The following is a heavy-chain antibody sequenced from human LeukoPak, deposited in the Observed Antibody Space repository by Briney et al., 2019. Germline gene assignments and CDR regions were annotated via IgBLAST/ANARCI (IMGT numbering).Heavy chain of an antibody. Sequence: PSETLSLTCTVSGGSISSYYWSWIRQPAGKGLEWIGRIYTRGSTNYNPSLTSRVTMSVDTSKNQFSLKLSSVTAADTAVYYCAGVDDSSGYYLNWGQGTLVTVSS. D-gene: IGHD3-22*01. V-gene: IGHV4-4*07. J-gene: IGHJ4*02. CDR2: IYTRGST. CDR3: AGVDDSSGYYLN. CDR1: GGSISSYY.